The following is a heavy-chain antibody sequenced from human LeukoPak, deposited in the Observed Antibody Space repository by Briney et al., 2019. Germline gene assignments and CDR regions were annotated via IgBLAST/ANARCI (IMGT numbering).Heavy chain of an antibody. D-gene: IGHD2-2*01. CDR1: GGSISSGSYY. CDR2: IYTSGST. V-gene: IGHV4-61*02. Sequence: SQTLSLTCTVSGGSISSGSYYWSWIRQPAGKGLEWIGRIYTSGSTNYNPSLKSRVTISVDTSKNQFSLKLSSVTAADTAVYYSARDSLGYCSSTSCYPPWFDPWGQGTLVTVSS. J-gene: IGHJ5*02. CDR3: ARDSLGYCSSTSCYPPWFDP.